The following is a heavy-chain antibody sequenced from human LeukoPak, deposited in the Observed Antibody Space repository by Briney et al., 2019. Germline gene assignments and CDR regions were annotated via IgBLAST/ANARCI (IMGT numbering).Heavy chain of an antibody. J-gene: IGHJ4*02. CDR1: GFSFSSYS. V-gene: IGHV3-21*01. D-gene: IGHD3-22*01. Sequence: GGSLRLSCAASGFSFSSYSMNWVRQAPGKGLEWVSSISSSSSYISYADSVKGRFTISRDTAKNSLYLQMNSLRAEDTAVYYCARAPGITWYYYDSSGYSALDYWGQGTLVTVSS. CDR2: ISSSSSYI. CDR3: ARAPGITWYYYDSSGYSALDY.